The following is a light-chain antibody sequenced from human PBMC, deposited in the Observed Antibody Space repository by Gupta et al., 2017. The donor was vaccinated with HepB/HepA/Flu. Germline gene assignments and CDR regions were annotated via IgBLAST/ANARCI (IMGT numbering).Light chain of an antibody. CDR2: AAS. V-gene: IGKV1-6*01. CDR1: QGIKKD. J-gene: IGKJ1*01. Sequence: AIQMTQSPSSLSASVGDRVTITCRASQGIKKDLAWYQPKPGKAPKLLIFAASSLQTGVPSRFSGSGSGTDFTLTISCLQPEDVATYYCLQDYSYPRTFGQGTKVEVK. CDR3: LQDYSYPRT.